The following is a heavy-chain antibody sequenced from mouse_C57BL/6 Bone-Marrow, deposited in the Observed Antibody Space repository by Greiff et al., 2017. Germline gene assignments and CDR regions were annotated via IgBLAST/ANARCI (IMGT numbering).Heavy chain of an antibody. CDR2: ISSGGSYT. V-gene: IGHV5-6*01. Sequence: DVQLVESGGDLVKPGGSLKLSCAASGFTFSSYGMSWVRQTPDKRLEWVATISSGGSYTYYPDSVKGRFTISRDNAKNTLYLQRSRLKSEDTDMYYCARHGGSWFAYWGQGTLVTVSA. CDR1: GFTFSSYG. D-gene: IGHD1-1*02. J-gene: IGHJ3*01. CDR3: ARHGGSWFAY.